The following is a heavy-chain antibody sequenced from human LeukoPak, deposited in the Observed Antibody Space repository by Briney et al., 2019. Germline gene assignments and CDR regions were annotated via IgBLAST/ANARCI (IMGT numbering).Heavy chain of an antibody. V-gene: IGHV4-31*03. CDR2: IYYSGST. J-gene: IGHJ4*02. D-gene: IGHD3-22*01. CDR1: GGSISSGGYY. CDR3: ARYDSSGFIFDY. Sequence: SQTLSLTCTVSGGSISSGGYYWSWIRQHPGKGLEWIGYIYYSGSTYYNPSLKSRVTISVDTSKNQFSLKLSSVTAADTAVYYCARYDSSGFIFDYWGQGTLVTVSS.